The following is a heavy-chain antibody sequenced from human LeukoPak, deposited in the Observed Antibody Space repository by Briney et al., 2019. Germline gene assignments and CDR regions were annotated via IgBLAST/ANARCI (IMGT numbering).Heavy chain of an antibody. CDR1: GYTFTGYY. J-gene: IGHJ4*02. CDR3: ARDYYGSGSYYFDY. V-gene: IGHV1-2*02. Sequence: ASVKVSCKASGYTFTGYYMHWVRQAPGQGLEWMGWINPNSGGTNYAQKFQGRVTMTRGTSISTAYMELSRLRSDDTAVYYCARDYYGSGSYYFDYWGQGTLVTVSS. D-gene: IGHD3-10*01. CDR2: INPNSGGT.